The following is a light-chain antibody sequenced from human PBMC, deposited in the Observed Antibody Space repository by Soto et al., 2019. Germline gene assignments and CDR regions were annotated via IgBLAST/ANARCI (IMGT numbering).Light chain of an antibody. CDR3: QEYGSSPRT. V-gene: IGKV3-20*01. CDR2: GES. CDR1: QSVSSN. J-gene: IGKJ1*01. Sequence: EIGMTVATATVYISAGERAALCCRASQSVSSNLAWYQQKTGQAPRIXIYGESSRATGIPDRLSGSGSGTDLNLTISRLEPEDFAVYYCQEYGSSPRTFGQGTKVDIK.